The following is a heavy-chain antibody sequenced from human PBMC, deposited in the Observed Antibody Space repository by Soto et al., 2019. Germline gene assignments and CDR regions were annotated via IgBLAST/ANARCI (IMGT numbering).Heavy chain of an antibody. CDR3: ARDLVSSNWPYYFDY. Sequence: EVQLVESGGGLVQPGGSLRLSCAASGFTFSTYSMTCVRQAPGKGLECVSYISSSSSRIYYADPVKGRFTISRDNAKNSAYLQMHSLRDEDTAVYYCARDLVSSNWPYYFDYWGQGTLVTVSS. V-gene: IGHV3-48*02. CDR1: GFTFSTYS. J-gene: IGHJ4*02. D-gene: IGHD6-13*01. CDR2: ISSSSSRI.